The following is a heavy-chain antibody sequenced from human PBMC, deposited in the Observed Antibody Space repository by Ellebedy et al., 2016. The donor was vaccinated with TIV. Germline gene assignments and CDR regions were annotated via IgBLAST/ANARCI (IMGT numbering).Heavy chain of an antibody. J-gene: IGHJ5*02. D-gene: IGHD2-8*01. CDR3: ARDALTGVLNYFDP. Sequence: GGSLRLSCAASGFTFSNYWMTWVRQAPGKGLEWVANMKQDGREEYYVDSVKGRFIISRDNAKNSLYLQMNSLRAEDAAVYYCARDALTGVLNYFDPWGQGTLVTVSS. V-gene: IGHV3-7*01. CDR1: GFTFSNYW. CDR2: MKQDGREE.